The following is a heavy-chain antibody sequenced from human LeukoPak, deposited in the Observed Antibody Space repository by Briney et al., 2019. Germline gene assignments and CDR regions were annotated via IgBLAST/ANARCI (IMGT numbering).Heavy chain of an antibody. D-gene: IGHD6-6*01. CDR2: ISYDGSNK. J-gene: IGHJ4*02. V-gene: IGHV3-30*04. Sequence: GGSLRLSCAASGFTFSSSAMHWVRQAPGKGLEWVALISYDGSNKYYADSVKGRFSISRDNSKNTLFLQMNSLRVEDTAVYYCARVGTSSPRDYFDYWGQGTLVTVSS. CDR1: GFTFSSSA. CDR3: ARVGTSSPRDYFDY.